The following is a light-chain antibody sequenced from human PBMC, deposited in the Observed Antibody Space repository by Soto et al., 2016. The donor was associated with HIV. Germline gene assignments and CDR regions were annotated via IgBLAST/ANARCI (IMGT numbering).Light chain of an antibody. CDR2: QDS. CDR1: KLGDKY. V-gene: IGLV3-1*01. CDR3: QAWDSSTAYVV. Sequence: SYELTQPPSVSVSPGQTASITCSGDKLGDKYACWYQQKPGQSPVLVIYQDSKRPSGIPERFSGSNSGNTATLTISGTQAMDEADYYCQAWDSSTAYVVFGRRD. J-gene: IGLJ2*01.